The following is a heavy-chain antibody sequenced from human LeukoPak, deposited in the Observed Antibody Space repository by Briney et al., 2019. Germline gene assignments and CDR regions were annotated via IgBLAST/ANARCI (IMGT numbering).Heavy chain of an antibody. CDR2: IYNSGSN. CDR1: GGSISSDY. CDR3: ARAGYRGNYFDY. J-gene: IGHJ4*02. D-gene: IGHD5-18*01. V-gene: IGHV4-59*08. Sequence: PSETLSLTCTVSGGSISSDYWQWIRQPPGKGLEWIGYIYNSGSNNYNPSLKSRVTISIDTSKNQFSLKLTSVTAADTAVYYCARAGYRGNYFDYWGQGTLVTVSS.